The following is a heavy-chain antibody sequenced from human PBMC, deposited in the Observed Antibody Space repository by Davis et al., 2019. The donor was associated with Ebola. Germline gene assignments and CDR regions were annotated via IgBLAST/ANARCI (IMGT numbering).Heavy chain of an antibody. CDR3: ARGITMVRGVTWFDP. J-gene: IGHJ5*02. D-gene: IGHD3-10*01. CDR1: GYTFTSYD. CDR2: MNPNSGNT. Sequence: ASVKVSCKASGYTFTSYDINWVRQATGQGLEWMGWMNPNSGNTNYAQKLQGRVTMTTDTSTSTAYMELRSLRSDDTAVYYCARGITMVRGVTWFDPWGQGTLVTVSS. V-gene: IGHV1-8*01.